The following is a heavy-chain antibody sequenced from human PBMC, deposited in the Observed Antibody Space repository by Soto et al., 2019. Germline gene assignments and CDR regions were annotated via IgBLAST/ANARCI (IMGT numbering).Heavy chain of an antibody. V-gene: IGHV3-23*01. CDR1: KFTFNNYA. Sequence: PGESLKISCAASKFTFNNYAMSWVRQAPGKGLEWVSVISGSGDTTYYADSVKGRFTISRDNSKNTLYLQMTSLRAEDTAVYYCARDGYYYGSGSYFHYYYVDVWGKGTTVTVSS. D-gene: IGHD3-10*01. CDR2: ISGSGDTT. CDR3: ARDGYYYGSGSYFHYYYVDV. J-gene: IGHJ6*03.